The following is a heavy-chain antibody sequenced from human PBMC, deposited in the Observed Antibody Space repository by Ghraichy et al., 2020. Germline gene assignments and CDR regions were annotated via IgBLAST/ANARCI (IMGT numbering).Heavy chain of an antibody. D-gene: IGHD2-2*01. V-gene: IGHV3-74*01. CDR2: INGDGSST. CDR1: GFTFSSYW. CDR3: ANLGYCSDTSCPKAHY. J-gene: IGHJ4*02. Sequence: GGSLRLSCAASGFTFSSYWMHWVRQAPGKGLVWVSRINGDGSSTSYADSVKGRFTISRDNAKNTLYLQMTSLGAEDTAMYYCANLGYCSDTSCPKAHYWGQGTLVTVSS.